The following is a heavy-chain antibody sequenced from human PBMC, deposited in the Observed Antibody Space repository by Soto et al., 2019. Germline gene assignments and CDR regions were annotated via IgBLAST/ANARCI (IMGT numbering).Heavy chain of an antibody. CDR1: GFTFSSSG. Sequence: GGSLRLSCAASGFTFSSSGLHWVRQAPGKGLEWVAVISYDGTNKYYADSGKGRFTVSRDNSKRTLSLQMNSLTEEDTAIYYCAKGLRRLLRTQYYYGLDVWGRGTTVTVSS. CDR2: ISYDGTNK. V-gene: IGHV3-30*18. CDR3: AKGLRRLLRTQYYYGLDV. D-gene: IGHD3-16*01. J-gene: IGHJ6*02.